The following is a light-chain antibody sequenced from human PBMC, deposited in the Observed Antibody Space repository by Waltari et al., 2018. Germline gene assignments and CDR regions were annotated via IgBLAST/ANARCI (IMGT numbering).Light chain of an antibody. CDR3: QQYENLPLT. Sequence: DIQMTQSPSSLSASVGDRVTITCQASQDITNYLNWYQQKPGKATKLLIYDASNLETGVPSRFSGSGSGTDFTFTISSLQPEDIATYYCQQYENLPLTFGGGTKVKIK. J-gene: IGKJ4*01. V-gene: IGKV1-33*01. CDR1: QDITNY. CDR2: DAS.